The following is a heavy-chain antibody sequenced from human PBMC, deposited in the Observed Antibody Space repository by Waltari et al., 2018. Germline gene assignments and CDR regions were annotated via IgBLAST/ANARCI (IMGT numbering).Heavy chain of an antibody. CDR3: ARGGRQPDY. V-gene: IGHV4-4*07. J-gene: IGHJ4*02. D-gene: IGHD3-16*01. CDR1: GGSLSSSY. CDR2: INTSGST. Sequence: QVQLQESGPGLVKPSETLSLTCTVSGGSLSSSYWCWIRQPAGKGLECIGRINTSGSTNYNPSLKSRVTMSVDTSKKQFSLKLSSVTAADTAVYYCARGGRQPDYWGQGTLVTVSS.